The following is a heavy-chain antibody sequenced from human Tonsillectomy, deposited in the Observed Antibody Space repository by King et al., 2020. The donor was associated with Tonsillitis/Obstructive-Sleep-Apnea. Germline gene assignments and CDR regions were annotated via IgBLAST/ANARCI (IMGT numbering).Heavy chain of an antibody. CDR1: GYTFTDFY. V-gene: IGHV1-46*01. Sequence: VQLVESGAEVKKPGASVKVSCKASGYTFTDFYVHWVRQAPGQGLEWMGVINPSGDSASYAQKFQGRVTMTRDTSTSTVYMELSSLKSEDTAVYYCARHYGGRSSSGRGDYYYYYMDVWGKGTTVTVSS. J-gene: IGHJ6*03. CDR2: INPSGDSA. D-gene: IGHD6-6*01. CDR3: ARHYGGRSSSGRGDYYYYYMDV.